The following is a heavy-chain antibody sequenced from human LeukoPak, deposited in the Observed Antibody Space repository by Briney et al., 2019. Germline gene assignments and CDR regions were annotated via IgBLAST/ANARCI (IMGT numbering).Heavy chain of an antibody. Sequence: SETLSLTCTVSGYSIFGGGCYWTWIRQPPGKGLEWIGNIYYLGDTHYNPSLKSPVTISIDRSNNQFSLKLSSVTDADTAVYYCARFLWNSDGVTIDYGGQGTLVTVSS. J-gene: IGHJ4*02. CDR1: GYSIFGGGCY. CDR3: ARFLWNSDGVTIDY. CDR2: IYYLGDT. D-gene: IGHD2/OR15-2a*01. V-gene: IGHV4-30-2*01.